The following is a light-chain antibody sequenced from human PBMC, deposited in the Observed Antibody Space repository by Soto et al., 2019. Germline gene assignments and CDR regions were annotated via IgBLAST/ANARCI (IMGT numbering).Light chain of an antibody. CDR2: GAS. CDR1: QSVSNNY. CDR3: QQYGSSGT. J-gene: IGKJ1*01. Sequence: EIVMTQSPGTVSVFPGATVTLSCRASQSVSNNYLAWYQQKPGQAPRLLIYGASNRATGIPDRFSGSGSGTDFTLTISRLEPEDFAVYYCQQYGSSGTFGQGTKVDI. V-gene: IGKV3-20*01.